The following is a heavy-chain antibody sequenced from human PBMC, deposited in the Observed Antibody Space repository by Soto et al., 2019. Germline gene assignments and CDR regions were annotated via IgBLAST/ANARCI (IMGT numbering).Heavy chain of an antibody. CDR3: ARSEEDDAFDI. Sequence: PVESLKISCKGSGCSFTSYWIGWVRQMPGKGLEWMGIIYPGDSDTRYSPSFQGQVTISADKPISTAYLQWSSLKASDTAMYYCARSEEDDAFDIWGQGTMVTVSS. CDR1: GCSFTSYW. J-gene: IGHJ3*02. CDR2: IYPGDSDT. V-gene: IGHV5-51*01.